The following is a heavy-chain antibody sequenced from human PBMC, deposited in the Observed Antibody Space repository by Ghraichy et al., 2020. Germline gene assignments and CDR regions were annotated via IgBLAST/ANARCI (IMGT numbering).Heavy chain of an antibody. J-gene: IGHJ4*02. V-gene: IGHV4-39*01. D-gene: IGHD6-19*01. CDR1: GGSISSSSYY. CDR2: IYYSGST. CDR3: ARTRIAVAGTVDY. Sequence: SETLSLTCTVSGGSISSSSYYWGWIRQPPGKGLEWIGCIYYSGSTYYNPSLKSRVTISVDTSKNQFSLKLSSVTAADTAVYYCARTRIAVAGTVDYWGQGTLVTVSS.